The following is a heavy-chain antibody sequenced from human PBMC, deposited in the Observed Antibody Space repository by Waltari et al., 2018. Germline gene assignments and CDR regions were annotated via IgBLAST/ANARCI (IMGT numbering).Heavy chain of an antibody. J-gene: IGHJ4*02. CDR3: ARGEIKVFDS. Sequence: QVQLQESGPGLVKPSETLSLTCPVPGGSISSYYWSWIRQPPGKGLEWIGYFYYSGSTNYNPSLKSRVTISVDTSKNQFSLKLSSVTAADTAVYYCARGEIKVFDSWGQGTLVTVSS. CDR1: GGSISSYY. CDR2: FYYSGST. V-gene: IGHV4-59*01.